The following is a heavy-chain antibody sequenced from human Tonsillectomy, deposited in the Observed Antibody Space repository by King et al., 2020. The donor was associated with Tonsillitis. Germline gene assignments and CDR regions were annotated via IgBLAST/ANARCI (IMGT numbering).Heavy chain of an antibody. CDR1: GYTFTSFD. D-gene: IGHD6-19*01. V-gene: IGHV1-8*02. CDR3: ARGRGGVAGGRFDY. CDR2: MNPNSDNT. J-gene: IGHJ4*02. Sequence: QLVQSGAEVKKSGASVKVSCKASGYTFTSFDINWVRQATGQGLEWMGWMNPNSDNTGFAQKFQGRVTMTRNTSITTAYMELSSLRSEDTAVYYCARGRGGVAGGRFDYWGQGTLVTASS.